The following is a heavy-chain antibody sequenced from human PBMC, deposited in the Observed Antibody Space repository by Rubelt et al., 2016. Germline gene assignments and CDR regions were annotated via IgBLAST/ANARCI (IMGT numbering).Heavy chain of an antibody. J-gene: IGHJ4*02. Sequence: EVQLVESGGGLVQPGGPLRLSCAASGFSFRTYWMTWVRQAPGKGLEWVATITQDGSEKYNVDSVKGRFIISRDNAKNSLYLQMNSLRGDDTAIYSCAREGWSPDFWGQGTLVTVSS. CDR1: GFSFRTYW. D-gene: IGHD3-3*01. V-gene: IGHV3-7*03. CDR3: AREGWSPDF. CDR2: ITQDGSEK.